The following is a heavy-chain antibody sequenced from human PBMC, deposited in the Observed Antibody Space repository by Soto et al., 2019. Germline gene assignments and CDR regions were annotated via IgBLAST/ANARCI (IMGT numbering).Heavy chain of an antibody. J-gene: IGHJ4*02. CDR1: GFTFSKAW. D-gene: IGHD1-1*01. CDR3: TTDSGTSPYSFDY. V-gene: IGHV3-15*01. CDR2: IMSKTDGGTT. Sequence: EVQLVESGGGFVKPGGSLRLSCAASGFTFSKAWVGWVRQAPGKGLEWVGRIMSKTDGGTTDYAAPVKGRFTISRADSKNTLYLQMNSLKTEDTAFYYCTTDSGTSPYSFDYWGQGTLVTVSS.